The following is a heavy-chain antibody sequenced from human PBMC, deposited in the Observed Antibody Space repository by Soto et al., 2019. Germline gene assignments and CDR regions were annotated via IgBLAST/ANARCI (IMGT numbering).Heavy chain of an antibody. CDR1: GYTFTGYN. CDR2: LNPNSGGT. V-gene: IGHV1-2*04. D-gene: IGHD2-2*01. Sequence: ASVKVSCQASGYTFTGYNMHWVRQAPGHGLEWMGWLNPNSGGTNYAQKFQGWVTMTRDTSISTAYMELSRLRSDDTAVYYFARTAGCKSTSRHDFDYWGQGTLVTVSS. J-gene: IGHJ4*02. CDR3: ARTAGCKSTSRHDFDY.